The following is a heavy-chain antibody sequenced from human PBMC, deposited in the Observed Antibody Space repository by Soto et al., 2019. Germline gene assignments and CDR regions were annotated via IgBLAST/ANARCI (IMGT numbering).Heavy chain of an antibody. CDR2: IGTAGDT. J-gene: IGHJ6*02. V-gene: IGHV3-13*01. Sequence: GGSLRLSCAASGFTFSSYDMHWVRQATGKGLEWVSAIGTAGDTYYPGSVKGRFTISRENAKNSLYLQMNSLRAEDTAVYYCASVQNTAMVPWAYYYYGMDVWGQGTTVTVSS. CDR3: ASVQNTAMVPWAYYYYGMDV. CDR1: GFTFSSYD. D-gene: IGHD5-18*01.